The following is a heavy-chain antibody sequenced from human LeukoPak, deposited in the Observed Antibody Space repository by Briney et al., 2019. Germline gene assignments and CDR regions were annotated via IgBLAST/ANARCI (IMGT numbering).Heavy chain of an antibody. CDR3: AKDRLSGFGELSAKFVY. CDR1: GFTFSTYA. J-gene: IGHJ4*02. Sequence: GGSLRLSCAASGFTFSTYAMTWVRQAPGKGLEWVSAISGSGASTYYADSVKGRFTISRDNSKNTLYLQMNSLRAEDTAVYYCAKDRLSGFGELSAKFVYWGQGILVTVSS. CDR2: ISGSGAST. V-gene: IGHV3-23*01. D-gene: IGHD3-10*01.